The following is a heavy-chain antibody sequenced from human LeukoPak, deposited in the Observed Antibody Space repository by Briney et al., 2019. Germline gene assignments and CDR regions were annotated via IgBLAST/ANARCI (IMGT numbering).Heavy chain of an antibody. V-gene: IGHV7-4-1*02. CDR2: INTNTGNP. CDR3: ARGRSTFYYYGMDV. Sequence: GASVKVSCKASGYTFTSYAMNWVRQAPGRGLEWMGWINTNTGNPTYAQGFTGRFVFSLDTSVSTAYLQISSLKAEDTAVYYCARGRSTFYYYGMDVWGQGTTVTVSS. CDR1: GYTFTSYA. J-gene: IGHJ6*02. D-gene: IGHD3-16*01.